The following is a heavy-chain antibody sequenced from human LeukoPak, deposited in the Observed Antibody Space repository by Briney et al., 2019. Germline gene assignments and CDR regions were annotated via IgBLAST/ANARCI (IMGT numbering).Heavy chain of an antibody. CDR2: IDGRDNT. Sequence: GRSLRLSCVASGFSFKNHAMSWVRQAPGKGLEWVASIDGRDNTFYADSVKGRFTISRDNSKNTLFVQMNGLETDDTAVYYCAKAVAGVDIFDYWGQGTLVTVSS. CDR3: AKAVAGVDIFDY. D-gene: IGHD3-9*01. V-gene: IGHV3-23*01. CDR1: GFSFKNHA. J-gene: IGHJ4*02.